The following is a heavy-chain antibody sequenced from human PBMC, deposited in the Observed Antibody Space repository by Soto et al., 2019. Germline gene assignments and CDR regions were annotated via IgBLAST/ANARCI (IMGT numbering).Heavy chain of an antibody. D-gene: IGHD2-8*02. CDR1: GGSFSGYY. CDR2: INHSGST. J-gene: IGHJ4*02. Sequence: QVQLQQWGAGLLKPSETLSLTCAVYGGSFSGYYWTWIRQPPGTGLEWIGQINHSGSTNYNPSLKRRATITVDTSKNQFSLKLTSVTAADTAVYSCARDKITGPFDYWGQGALITVSS. V-gene: IGHV4-34*01. CDR3: ARDKITGPFDY.